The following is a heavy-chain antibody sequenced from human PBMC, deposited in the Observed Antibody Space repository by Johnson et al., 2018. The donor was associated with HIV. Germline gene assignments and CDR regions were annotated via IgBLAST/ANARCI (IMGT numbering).Heavy chain of an antibody. Sequence: VQLVESGGGVVQPGGSLRLSCAASGFTFDDYAMHWVRQAPGKGLEWVSGISWNSGSIGYADSVKGRFTISRDNAKNSLYLQMNSLRAEDTALYYCAKVGDIVATAGAFDIWGQGTMVTVSS. V-gene: IGHV3-9*01. CDR1: GFTFDDYA. CDR2: ISWNSGSI. CDR3: AKVGDIVATAGAFDI. D-gene: IGHD5-12*01. J-gene: IGHJ3*02.